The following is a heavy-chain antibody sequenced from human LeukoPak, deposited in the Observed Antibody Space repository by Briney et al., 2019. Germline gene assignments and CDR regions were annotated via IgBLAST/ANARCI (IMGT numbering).Heavy chain of an antibody. CDR3: ARDVVVVPAAPIDY. CDR1: GFTFSDYY. CDR2: ISSSGSTI. Sequence: GGSLRLSCAASGFTFSDYYMSWIRQAPGKGLEWVSYISSSGSTIYYADSMKGRFTISRDNAKNSLYLQMNSLRAEDTAVYYCARDVVVVPAAPIDYWGQGTLVTVSS. J-gene: IGHJ4*02. V-gene: IGHV3-11*04. D-gene: IGHD2-2*01.